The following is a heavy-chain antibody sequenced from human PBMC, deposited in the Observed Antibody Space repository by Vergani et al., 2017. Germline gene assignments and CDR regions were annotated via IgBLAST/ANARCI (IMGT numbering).Heavy chain of an antibody. V-gene: IGHV3-21*01. D-gene: IGHD6-6*01. Sequence: EVQLLESGGGLVQPGGSLRLSCAASGFTFSSYSMNWVRQAPGKGLEWVSSISSSSSYIYYADSVKGRFTISRDNAKNSLYLQMNSLRAEDTAVYYCARAGIAARLGYFDYWGQGTLVTVSS. CDR3: ARAGIAARLGYFDY. CDR1: GFTFSSYS. J-gene: IGHJ4*02. CDR2: ISSSSSYI.